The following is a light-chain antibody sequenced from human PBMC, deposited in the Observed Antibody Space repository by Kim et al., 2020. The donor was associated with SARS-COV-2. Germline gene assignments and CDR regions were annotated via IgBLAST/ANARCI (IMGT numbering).Light chain of an antibody. CDR1: QDINNN. CDR2: DVF. Sequence: AFVGDRVTITCQASQDINNNINWYQQKSGKAPKVLINDVFNLETGVPSRFSGSGSGTNFTFTISSLQPEDIATYYCQQYQNVPPTFGQGTRLEIK. J-gene: IGKJ5*01. V-gene: IGKV1-33*01. CDR3: QQYQNVPPT.